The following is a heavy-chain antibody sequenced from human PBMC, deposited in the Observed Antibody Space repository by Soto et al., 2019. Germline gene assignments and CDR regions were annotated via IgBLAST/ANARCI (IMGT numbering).Heavy chain of an antibody. CDR2: ISAYNGNT. V-gene: IGHV1-18*01. Sequence: ASVKVSCKASGYTFTSYGISWVRQAPGQGLEWMGWISAYNGNTNYAQKLQGRVTMTTDTSTSTADMELRSLRSDDTAVYYCARDRPITMIVVVTNYYYYGMDVWGQGTTVTVSS. D-gene: IGHD3-22*01. J-gene: IGHJ6*02. CDR1: GYTFTSYG. CDR3: ARDRPITMIVVVTNYYYYGMDV.